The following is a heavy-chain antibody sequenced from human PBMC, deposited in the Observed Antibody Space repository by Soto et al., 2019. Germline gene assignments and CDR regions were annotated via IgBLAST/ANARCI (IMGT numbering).Heavy chain of an antibody. CDR2: IIPIFGTA. CDR3: ASSTPAGALTY. V-gene: IGHV1-69*06. Sequence: QVQLVQSGAEVKKPGSSVKVSCKASGGTFSSYAISWVRQAPGQGLEWMGGIIPIFGTANYAQKFQGRVTNTADKPTSTAHMELRSLRSEYTAVYYCASSTPAGALTYWCQGTLVTVSS. D-gene: IGHD3-10*01. CDR1: GGTFSSYA. J-gene: IGHJ4*02.